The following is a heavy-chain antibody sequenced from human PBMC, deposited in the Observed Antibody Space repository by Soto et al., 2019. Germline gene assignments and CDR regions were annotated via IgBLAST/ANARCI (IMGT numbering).Heavy chain of an antibody. V-gene: IGHV3-23*01. D-gene: IGHD6-19*01. CDR2: ISGSGGST. J-gene: IGHJ4*02. CDR3: AKDGQWLPTHFDY. Sequence: GWSLRLSCAASGFTFSSYAMSWVRQAPGKGLEWVSAISGSGGSTYYADSVKGRFTISRDNSKNTLYLQMNSLRAEDTAVYYCAKDGQWLPTHFDYWGQGTLVTVSS. CDR1: GFTFSSYA.